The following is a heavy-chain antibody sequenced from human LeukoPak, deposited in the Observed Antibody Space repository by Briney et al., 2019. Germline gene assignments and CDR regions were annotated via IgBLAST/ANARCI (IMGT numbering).Heavy chain of an antibody. V-gene: IGHV4-59*04. J-gene: IGHJ4*02. CDR3: ARRSSGSFDY. Sequence: GSLRLSCAASGFSFSSYNLNWVRQPPGKGLEWIGSIYYSGKTYYNPSLKSRVTMSMDTSKNQFSLKLSSVTAADTAVYYCARRSSGSFDYWGQGTLVTVSS. CDR2: IYYSGKT. CDR1: GFSFSSYN. D-gene: IGHD6-19*01.